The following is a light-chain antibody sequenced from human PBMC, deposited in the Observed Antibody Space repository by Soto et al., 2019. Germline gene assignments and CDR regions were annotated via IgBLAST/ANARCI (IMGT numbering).Light chain of an antibody. V-gene: IGKV3-11*01. Sequence: GVSQSAATLSSSPGERATLSFRASQSVNSYLAWYQQKPGQPPRLLIYDASNRATGIPARFSGSGSGTDFTLTISSLEPEDFAVYYCQQRHIRPLTFGGGTKVAIK. CDR3: QQRHIRPLT. CDR1: QSVNSY. J-gene: IGKJ4*01. CDR2: DAS.